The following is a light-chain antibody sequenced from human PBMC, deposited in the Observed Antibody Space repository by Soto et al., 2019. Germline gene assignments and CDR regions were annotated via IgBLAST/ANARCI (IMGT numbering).Light chain of an antibody. V-gene: IGKV1-33*01. J-gene: IGKJ2*01. CDR2: DAS. Sequence: DIQMTQSPSSLSASVGDRVTITCQASQDISNYLNWYQQKPGKAPKLLIYDASNLETEVPSRFSGSRSGTYFTFTISSLQPEDIATYYCQQYDNLPPYTFGQGTKLEIK. CDR1: QDISNY. CDR3: QQYDNLPPYT.